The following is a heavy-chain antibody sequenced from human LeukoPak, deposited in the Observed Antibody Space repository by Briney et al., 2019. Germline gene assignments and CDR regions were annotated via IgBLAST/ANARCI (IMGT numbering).Heavy chain of an antibody. Sequence: GGSLRLSCAASGFTFNNYAMNWVRQAPGKGLEWVSSICGGGETTYYADSAKGRFTISRDNSQNTLYLQMNGLRAEDTAVYYCARDHADYVGYFFFDYWGQGTLVTVSS. CDR2: ICGGGETT. V-gene: IGHV3-23*01. CDR3: ARDHADYVGYFFFDY. D-gene: IGHD4-17*01. CDR1: GFTFNNYA. J-gene: IGHJ4*02.